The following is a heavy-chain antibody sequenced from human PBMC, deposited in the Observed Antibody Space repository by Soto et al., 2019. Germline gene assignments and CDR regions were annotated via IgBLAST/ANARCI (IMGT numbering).Heavy chain of an antibody. J-gene: IGHJ5*02. CDR3: ARERGKQQGWFDP. V-gene: IGHV4-31*03. CDR1: GGSISSGGYY. D-gene: IGHD3-16*01. Sequence: SETLSLTCTVSGGSISSGGYYSSWIRQHPGKGLEWIGYIYYSGSTYYNPSLKSRVTISVDTSKNQFSLKLSSVTAADTAVYYCARERGKQQGWFDPWGQGTLVTVSS. CDR2: IYYSGST.